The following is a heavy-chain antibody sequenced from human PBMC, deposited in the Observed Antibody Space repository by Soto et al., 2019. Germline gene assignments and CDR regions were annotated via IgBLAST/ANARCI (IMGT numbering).Heavy chain of an antibody. Sequence: SETLSLTCTVSGGSISSSSYYWGWIRQPPGKGLEWIGSIYYSGSTYYNPSLKSRVTISVDTSKNQFSLKLSSVTAADTAVYYCANSTYGDYEIYYFDYWGQGTLVTVSS. CDR3: ANSTYGDYEIYYFDY. CDR1: GGSISSSSYY. V-gene: IGHV4-39*01. J-gene: IGHJ4*02. CDR2: IYYSGST. D-gene: IGHD4-17*01.